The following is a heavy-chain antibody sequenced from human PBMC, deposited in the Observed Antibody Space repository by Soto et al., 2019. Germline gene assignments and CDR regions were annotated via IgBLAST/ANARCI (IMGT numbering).Heavy chain of an antibody. J-gene: IGHJ2*01. CDR1: GGSISSDY. CDR3: AREGYSSSWPYWYLDL. V-gene: IGHV4-59*01. CDR2: IYYSGST. Sequence: SETLSLTCTVSGGSISSDYWSWIRQPPGKGLEWIGYIYYSGSTNYNPSLKSRVTISVDTSKNQFSLKLSSVTAADWAVYYCAREGYSSSWPYWYLDLWGRGALVT. D-gene: IGHD6-13*01.